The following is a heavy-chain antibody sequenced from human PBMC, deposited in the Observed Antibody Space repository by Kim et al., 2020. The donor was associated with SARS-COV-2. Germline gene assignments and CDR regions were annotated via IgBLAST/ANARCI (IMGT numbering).Heavy chain of an antibody. Sequence: SQTLSLTCAISGDNVSRDSAAWSWIRQSPSRGLEWLGRTYYRSKWYSDYAVSVKSRITVNSDTSKNQFSLKLNSVTAEDTAVYYCARDIVTKDAFDIWGQGTMVTVSS. D-gene: IGHD5-12*01. J-gene: IGHJ3*02. CDR2: TYYRSKWYS. V-gene: IGHV6-1*01. CDR1: GDNVSRDSAA. CDR3: ARDIVTKDAFDI.